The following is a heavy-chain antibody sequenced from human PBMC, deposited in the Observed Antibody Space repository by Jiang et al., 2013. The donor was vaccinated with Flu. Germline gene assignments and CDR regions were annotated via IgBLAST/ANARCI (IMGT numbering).Heavy chain of an antibody. J-gene: IGHJ6*02. D-gene: IGHD3-3*01. CDR2: ISYDGSNK. V-gene: IGHV3-30*18. CDR3: AKDQLRFLEWFTYYGMDV. Sequence: AVISYDGSNKYYADSVKGRFTISRDNSKNTLYLQMNSLRAEDTAVYYCAKDQLRFLEWFTYYGMDVWGQGTTVTVSS.